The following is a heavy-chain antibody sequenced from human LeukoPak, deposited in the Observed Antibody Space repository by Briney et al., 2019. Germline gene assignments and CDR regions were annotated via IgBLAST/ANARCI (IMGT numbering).Heavy chain of an antibody. CDR2: IYYSGST. CDR3: ARHQRRLRTVFYSSSWYYFDY. Sequence: KASETLSLTCTVSGGSISSSSYYWGWIRQPPGKGLEWIGSIYYSGSTYYNPSLKSRVTISVDTSKNQFSLKLSSVTAADTAVYYCARHQRRLRTVFYSSSWYYFDYWGQGTLVTVSS. J-gene: IGHJ4*02. V-gene: IGHV4-39*01. D-gene: IGHD6-13*01. CDR1: GGSISSSSYY.